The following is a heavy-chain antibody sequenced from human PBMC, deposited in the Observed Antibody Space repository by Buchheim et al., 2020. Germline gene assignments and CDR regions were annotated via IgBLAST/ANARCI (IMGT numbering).Heavy chain of an antibody. D-gene: IGHD6-19*01. CDR2: ISYDGSNK. V-gene: IGHV3-30-3*01. J-gene: IGHJ4*02. Sequence: VQLVESGGGVVQPGRSLRLSCAASGFTFSSYAMHWVRQAPGKGLEWVAVISYDGSNKYYADSVKGRFTISRDNSKNTLYLQMNSLRAEDTAVYYCAREGQQWRANFDYWGQGTL. CDR3: AREGQQWRANFDY. CDR1: GFTFSSYA.